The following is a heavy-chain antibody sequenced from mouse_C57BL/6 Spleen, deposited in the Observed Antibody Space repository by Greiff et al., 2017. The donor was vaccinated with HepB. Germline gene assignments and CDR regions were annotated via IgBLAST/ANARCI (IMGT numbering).Heavy chain of an antibody. CDR1: GFTFSDYY. CDR3: ARAGDGYLYYAMDY. CDR2: INYDGSST. Sequence: EVQLVESEGGLVQPGSSMKLSCTASGFTFSDYYMAWVRQVPEKGLEWVANINYDGSSTYYLDSLKSRFIISRDNAKNILYLQMSSLKSEDTATYYCARAGDGYLYYAMDYWGQGTSVTVSS. D-gene: IGHD2-3*01. V-gene: IGHV5-16*01. J-gene: IGHJ4*01.